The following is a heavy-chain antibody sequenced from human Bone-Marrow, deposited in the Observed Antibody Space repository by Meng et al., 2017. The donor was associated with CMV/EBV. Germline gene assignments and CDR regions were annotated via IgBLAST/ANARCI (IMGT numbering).Heavy chain of an antibody. D-gene: IGHD2-2*01. CDR2: INPNSGGT. J-gene: IGHJ4*02. CDR1: GYTFTGYY. V-gene: IGHV1-2*02. Sequence: ASVKVSCQASGYTFTGYYMHWVRQAPGQGLEWMGWINPNSGGTNYAQKFQGRVTMTRDTSISTAYMELSRLRSDDTAGYYCARGGIVVVPAANDYWGQGTLVTVSS. CDR3: ARGGIVVVPAANDY.